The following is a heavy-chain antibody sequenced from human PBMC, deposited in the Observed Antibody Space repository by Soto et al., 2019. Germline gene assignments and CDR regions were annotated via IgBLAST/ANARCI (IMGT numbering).Heavy chain of an antibody. CDR1: GGSFSGYF. J-gene: IGHJ4*02. D-gene: IGHD6-13*01. Sequence: QVQLQQWGAGLLKPSETLSLTCAVYGGSFSGYFWSWIRQPPGKGLEWLGEINHSGSTNYHPALKSRVYISVDPSKNQFSLKQRSATGADTAVYYCARQPHGYSSSWFYDYGGKGTLVTVSS. V-gene: IGHV4-34*01. CDR2: INHSGST. CDR3: ARQPHGYSSSWFYDY.